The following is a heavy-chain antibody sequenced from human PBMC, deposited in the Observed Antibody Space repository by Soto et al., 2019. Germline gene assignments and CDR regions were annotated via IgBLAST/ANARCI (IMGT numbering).Heavy chain of an antibody. CDR2: IYHSGST. CDR1: GGSISSGGYS. CDR3: ARARPPSY. J-gene: IGHJ4*02. V-gene: IGHV4-30-2*01. Sequence: SETLSLTCAVSGGSISSGGYSWSWIRQPPGKGLEWIGYIYHSGSTYYNPSLKSRVTISVDRSKNQFSLKLSSVTAADTAVYYCARARPPSYWGQGTLLTVSS.